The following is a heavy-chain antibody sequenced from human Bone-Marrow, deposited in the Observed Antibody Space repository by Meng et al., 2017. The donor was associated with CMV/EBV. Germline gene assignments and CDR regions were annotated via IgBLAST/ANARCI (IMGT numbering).Heavy chain of an antibody. V-gene: IGHV1-3*02. CDR3: ARDPVPYLYLTGANFDY. CDR1: GYTFTSYA. Sequence: ASVKVSCKASGYTFTSYAMHWVRQAPGQRLGWMGWSNAGNGNTKYSQEFQGRVTITRDTSASTAYMELRSLRSDDTAVYYCARDPVPYLYLTGANFDYWGQGTLVTVSS. CDR2: SNAGNGNT. J-gene: IGHJ4*02. D-gene: IGHD3-9*01.